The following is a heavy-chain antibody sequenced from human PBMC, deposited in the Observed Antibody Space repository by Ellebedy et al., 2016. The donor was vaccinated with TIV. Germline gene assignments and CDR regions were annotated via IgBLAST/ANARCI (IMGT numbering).Heavy chain of an antibody. CDR2: IKQDGSEK. Sequence: GGSLRLSXAASGFTFSSYWMSWVRQAPGKGLEWVANIKQDGSEKYYVDSVKGRFTISRDNAKNSLYLQMNSLRAEDTAVYYCARASVPVYYYYGMDVWGQGTTVTVSS. CDR3: ARASVPVYYYYGMDV. CDR1: GFTFSSYW. J-gene: IGHJ6*02. V-gene: IGHV3-7*01.